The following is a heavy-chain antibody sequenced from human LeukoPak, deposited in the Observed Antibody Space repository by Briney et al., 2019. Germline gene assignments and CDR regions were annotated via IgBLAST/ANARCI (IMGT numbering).Heavy chain of an antibody. V-gene: IGHV3-30*02. D-gene: IGHD2/OR15-2a*01. Sequence: GGSLRLSCAASGFTFSSYGMHWVRQAPGKGLEWVAFIRYDGSNKYYADPVKGRFTISRDNSKNTLYLQMNSLRAEDTAMYYCARILLEAFDIWGQGTMVTVSS. CDR2: IRYDGSNK. J-gene: IGHJ3*02. CDR1: GFTFSSYG. CDR3: ARILLEAFDI.